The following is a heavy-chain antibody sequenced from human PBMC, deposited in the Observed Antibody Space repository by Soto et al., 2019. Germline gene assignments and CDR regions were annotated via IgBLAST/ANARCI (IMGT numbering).Heavy chain of an antibody. CDR1: GFTFSSYG. CDR3: AKDTEAMGPYGPYYFDY. J-gene: IGHJ4*02. CDR2: ISYDGSNK. Sequence: GGSLRLSCAASGFTFSSYGMHWVRQAPGKGLEWVAVISYDGSNKYYADSVKGRFTISRDNSKNTLYLQMNSLRAEDTAVYYCAKDTEAMGPYGPYYFDYWGQGTLVTVSS. D-gene: IGHD4-17*01. V-gene: IGHV3-30*18.